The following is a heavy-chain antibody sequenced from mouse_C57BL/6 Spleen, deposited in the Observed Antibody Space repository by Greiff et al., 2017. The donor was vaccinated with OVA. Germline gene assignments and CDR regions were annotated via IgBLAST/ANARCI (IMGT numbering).Heavy chain of an antibody. CDR2: IDPEDGDT. Sequence: VQLQQSGAELVRPGASVKLSCTASGFNINDYYMHWVKQRPEQGLEWIGRIDPEDGDTEYAPKLQGKATMTADTSSNTAYLQLSSLTSEDTAVYYCTTYDYPYFDYWGQGTTLTVSS. CDR1: GFNINDYY. CDR3: TTYDYPYFDY. V-gene: IGHV14-1*01. J-gene: IGHJ2*01. D-gene: IGHD2-4*01.